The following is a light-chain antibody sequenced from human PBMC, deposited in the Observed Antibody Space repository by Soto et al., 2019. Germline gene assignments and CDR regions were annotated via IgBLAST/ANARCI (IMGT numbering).Light chain of an antibody. J-gene: IGLJ3*02. Sequence: QSALTQPDSVSGSPGQSITISCTGASSDAGTHHFVSWFQQHPGKAPKLIMYNVNNRPSGVSNRYSGSESGNTASLTISGLQAGDEADYFCSSFTRSCPHFLMFGGGTKLTV. CDR2: NVN. CDR1: SSDAGTHHF. CDR3: SSFTRSCPHFLM. V-gene: IGLV2-14*03.